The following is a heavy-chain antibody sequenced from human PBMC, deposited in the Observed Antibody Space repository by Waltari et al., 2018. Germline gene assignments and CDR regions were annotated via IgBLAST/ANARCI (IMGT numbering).Heavy chain of an antibody. J-gene: IGHJ6*02. CDR2: VSSSGGT. CDR1: DDSIHNYY. CDR3: ARLPIPSYYYGMDV. Sequence: QVQLQESGPGLVKPSETLSLTCTVSDDSIHNYYWSWIRQPPGKGLDYIGYVSSSGGTNSNPSLKSRVTISLDTSKNQFSLKLSSVTAADTAVYYCARLPIPSYYYGMDVWGQGTTVTVSS. D-gene: IGHD2-21*01. V-gene: IGHV4-4*09.